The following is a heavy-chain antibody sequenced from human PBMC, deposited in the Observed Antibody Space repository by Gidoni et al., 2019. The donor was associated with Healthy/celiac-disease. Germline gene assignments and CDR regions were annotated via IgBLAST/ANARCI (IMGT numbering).Heavy chain of an antibody. J-gene: IGHJ4*02. D-gene: IGHD1-26*01. Sequence: QVQLQQWGAGLLKPSETLSLTCAVYGGSFSGYYWSWIRQPPGKGLEWIGEINHSGSTNYNPSLKSRVTISVDTSKNQFSLKLSSVTAADTAVYYCARIVGATPLDYWGQGTLVTVSS. CDR3: ARIVGATPLDY. CDR1: GGSFSGYY. CDR2: INHSGST. V-gene: IGHV4-34*01.